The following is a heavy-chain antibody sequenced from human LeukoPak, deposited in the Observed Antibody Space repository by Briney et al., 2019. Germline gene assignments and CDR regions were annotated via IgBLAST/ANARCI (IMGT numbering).Heavy chain of an antibody. Sequence: GGSLRLSCAASGFTFSSYAMSWVRQAPGEGLEWVSVVSGSGGTTSYADSVKSRFTISRDNSKNTLYLQMNSLRAEDTAVYYCAKDVYYDSSGYPYYFDYWGQGTLVTVSS. CDR3: AKDVYYDSSGYPYYFDY. J-gene: IGHJ4*02. CDR1: GFTFSSYA. V-gene: IGHV3-23*01. CDR2: VSGSGGTT. D-gene: IGHD3-22*01.